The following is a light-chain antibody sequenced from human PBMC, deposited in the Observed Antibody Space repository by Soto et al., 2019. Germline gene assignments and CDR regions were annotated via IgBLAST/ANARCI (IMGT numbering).Light chain of an antibody. V-gene: IGKV3-15*01. Sequence: DIVMTQSPDSLAVSPGERATLSCRASQSVSSYLAWYQQKPGQAPRLLIHGATTRATGIPARFSGSGSGTEFTLTISSLQSEDFAVYYCQQYNNWPRTFGQGTKVDI. CDR1: QSVSSY. CDR3: QQYNNWPRT. J-gene: IGKJ1*01. CDR2: GAT.